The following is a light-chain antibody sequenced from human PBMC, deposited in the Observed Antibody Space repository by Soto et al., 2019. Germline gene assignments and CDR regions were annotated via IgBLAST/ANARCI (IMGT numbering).Light chain of an antibody. CDR1: QGISSY. CDR2: AAS. J-gene: IGKJ4*01. Sequence: DIQLTQSPSFLSASVGDRVTITCRASQGISSYLAWYQQKPGKAPKLLIYAASTLQSGVPSRFRGSGSGTEFTLTISSLQPEDFATYYCQQLNSYPRTFGGGTKVDIK. CDR3: QQLNSYPRT. V-gene: IGKV1-9*01.